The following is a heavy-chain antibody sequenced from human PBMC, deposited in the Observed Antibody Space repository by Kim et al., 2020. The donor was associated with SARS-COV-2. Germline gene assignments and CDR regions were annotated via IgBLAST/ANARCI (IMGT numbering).Heavy chain of an antibody. CDR2: IYYSGST. Sequence: SETLSLTCTVSGGSISSYYWSWIRQPPGKGLEWIGYIYYSGSTNYNPSLKSRVTISVDTSKNQFSLKLSSVTAADTAVYYCAGEVEMATGGGLFDYWGQGTLVTVSS. J-gene: IGHJ4*02. CDR1: GGSISSYY. V-gene: IGHV4-59*01. D-gene: IGHD5-12*01. CDR3: AGEVEMATGGGLFDY.